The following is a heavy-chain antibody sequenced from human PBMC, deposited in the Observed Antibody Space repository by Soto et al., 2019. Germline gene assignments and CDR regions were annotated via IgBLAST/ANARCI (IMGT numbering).Heavy chain of an antibody. CDR1: GYTFTSYG. Sequence: ASVKVSCKGSGYTFTSYGISWVRQAPGQGLEWMGWISAYNGNTNYAQKLQGRVTMTTDTSTSTAYMELRSLRSDDTAVYYCASGYSYXPPPYDSSGYYYHAFDIWGQGTMVTVSS. CDR3: ASGYSYXPPPYDSSGYYYHAFDI. V-gene: IGHV1-18*01. D-gene: IGHD3-22*01. J-gene: IGHJ3*02. CDR2: ISAYNGNT.